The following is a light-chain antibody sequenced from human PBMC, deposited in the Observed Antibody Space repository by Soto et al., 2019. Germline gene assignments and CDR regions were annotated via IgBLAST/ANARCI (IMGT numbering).Light chain of an antibody. CDR3: HQYSGLYT. Sequence: DIQMTQSPSALSASVGDRVTITCRASQSISRWLAWYQQKPGKAPKLLIYKASSLQGGDPSRYSGSGSGTEFTLTISGLQPDDVATYYCHQYSGLYTFGQGTKLEI. V-gene: IGKV1-5*03. CDR1: QSISRW. CDR2: KAS. J-gene: IGKJ2*01.